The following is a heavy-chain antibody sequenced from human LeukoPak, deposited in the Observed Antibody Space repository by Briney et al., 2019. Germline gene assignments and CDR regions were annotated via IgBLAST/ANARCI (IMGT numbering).Heavy chain of an antibody. CDR1: GYTFTSYG. CDR2: ISAYNGNT. V-gene: IGHV1-18*01. D-gene: IGHD3-10*01. Sequence: SVKVSCKASGYTFTSYGISWVRQAPGQGLEWMGWISAYNGNTNYAQKLQGRVTMTTDTSTSTAYMELRSLRSDDTAVYYCARDSGERGSGSYLIAYWGQGTLVTVSS. J-gene: IGHJ4*02. CDR3: ARDSGERGSGSYLIAY.